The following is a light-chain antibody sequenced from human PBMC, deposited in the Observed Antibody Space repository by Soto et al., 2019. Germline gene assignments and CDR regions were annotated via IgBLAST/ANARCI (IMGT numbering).Light chain of an antibody. J-gene: IGLJ3*02. CDR3: QSYDSSLSGWV. Sequence: QSALTQPPSVSGAPGQRVTISYTASSSNIGAGYDVHWYQQLPGTVPKLLIYGNSNRPSGVPDRFSGSKSGTSASLAITGLQAEDEADYYCQSYDSSLSGWVFGGGTKVTVL. CDR1: SSNIGAGYD. V-gene: IGLV1-40*01. CDR2: GNS.